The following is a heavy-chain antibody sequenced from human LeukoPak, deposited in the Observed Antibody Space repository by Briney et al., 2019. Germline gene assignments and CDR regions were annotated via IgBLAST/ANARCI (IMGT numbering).Heavy chain of an antibody. Sequence: PSETLSLTCTVSGGYISSYYWSWIRQPPGKGLEWIGYIFNSGSTNYNPSLKSRVTISVDTSKDQFSLKLSSVTAADTAVYFCALGDCSSTSCYVFDYWGQGTLVTVSS. V-gene: IGHV4-59*01. CDR3: ALGDCSSTSCYVFDY. D-gene: IGHD2-2*01. CDR1: GGYISSYY. J-gene: IGHJ4*02. CDR2: IFNSGST.